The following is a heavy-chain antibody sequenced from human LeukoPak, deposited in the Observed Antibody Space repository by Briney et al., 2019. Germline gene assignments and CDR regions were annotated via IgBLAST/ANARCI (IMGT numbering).Heavy chain of an antibody. CDR1: GFTFSTYA. D-gene: IGHD3-3*02. V-gene: IGHV3-33*01. J-gene: IGHJ4*02. CDR2: IWYDGSNK. Sequence: GGSLRLSCAASGFTFSTYAMHWVCQAPGKGLEWVAVIWYDGSNKYYADSVKGRFTISRDNSKNTLYLQMNSLRAEDTAVYYCATRILSLVYWGQGTLVTVSS. CDR3: ATRILSLVY.